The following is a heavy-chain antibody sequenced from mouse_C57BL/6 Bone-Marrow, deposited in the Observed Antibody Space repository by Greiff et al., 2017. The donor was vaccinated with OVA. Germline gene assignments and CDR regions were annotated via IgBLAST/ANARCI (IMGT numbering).Heavy chain of an antibody. CDR1: GVDFSRYW. V-gene: IGHV4-1*01. Sequence: CAASGVDFSRYWMSWVRRAPGKGLEWIGEINPDSSTINYAPSLKDKFIISRDNAKNTLYLQMSKVRSEDTALYYCARLYDGYYFDYWGQGTTLTVSS. J-gene: IGHJ2*01. CDR2: INPDSSTI. D-gene: IGHD2-3*01. CDR3: ARLYDGYYFDY.